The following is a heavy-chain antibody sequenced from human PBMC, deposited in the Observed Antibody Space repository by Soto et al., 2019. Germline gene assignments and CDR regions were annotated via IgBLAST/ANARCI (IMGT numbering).Heavy chain of an antibody. CDR1: GYFIASGFH. V-gene: IGHV4-38-2*02. CDR3: ARDRSISWFFT. CDR2: VFHSGRA. J-gene: IGHJ5*02. Sequence: SETLSLTCAVSGYFIASGFHWGWIRQPPGKGLEWVGNVFHSGRASYNPSLKSRVTISVDTSKNQFSLKLTSVTAADTAVYYCARDRSISWFFTWGRGVLVTVSS. D-gene: IGHD1-26*01.